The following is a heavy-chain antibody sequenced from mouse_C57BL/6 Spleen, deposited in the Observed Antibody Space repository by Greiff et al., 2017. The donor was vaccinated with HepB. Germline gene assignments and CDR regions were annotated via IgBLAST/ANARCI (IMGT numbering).Heavy chain of an antibody. Sequence: VMLVESGPGLVAPSQSLSITCTVSGFSLTSYAISWVRQPPGKGLEWLGVIWTGGGTNYNSALKSRLSISKDNSKSQVFLKMNSLQTDDTARYYCARRDLLDDYDELAYWGQGTLVTVSA. V-gene: IGHV2-9-1*01. J-gene: IGHJ3*01. D-gene: IGHD2-4*01. CDR3: ARRDLLDDYDELAY. CDR2: IWTGGGT. CDR1: GFSLTSYA.